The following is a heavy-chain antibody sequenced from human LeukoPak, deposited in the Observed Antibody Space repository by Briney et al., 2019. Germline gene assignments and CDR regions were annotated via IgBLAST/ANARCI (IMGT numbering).Heavy chain of an antibody. CDR3: ARKRMTHDY. CDR1: GFTFDDYA. D-gene: IGHD2/OR15-2a*01. V-gene: IGHV3-9*01. J-gene: IGHJ4*02. Sequence: GGSLRLSCAASGFTFDDYAMHWVRQAPGKGLEWVSGISWNSGSIGYADSVKGRFTISRDNAKNSLYLQMNSLRAEDTAVYYCARKRMTHDYWGQGTLVTVSS. CDR2: ISWNSGSI.